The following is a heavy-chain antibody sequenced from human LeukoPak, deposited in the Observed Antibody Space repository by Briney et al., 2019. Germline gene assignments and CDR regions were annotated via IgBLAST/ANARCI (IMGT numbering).Heavy chain of an antibody. V-gene: IGHV4-61*02. CDR2: IHTSGST. Sequence: SQTLSLTCTVSGGSISSGTYYWSWIRQPAGKGLEWIGRIHTSGSTNYNPSLQSRVTISVDTSKNQFSLKLSSVTAADTAVYYCARHATIENYWYFDLWGRGTLVIVSS. D-gene: IGHD4/OR15-4a*01. CDR3: ARHATIENYWYFDL. J-gene: IGHJ2*01. CDR1: GGSISSGTYY.